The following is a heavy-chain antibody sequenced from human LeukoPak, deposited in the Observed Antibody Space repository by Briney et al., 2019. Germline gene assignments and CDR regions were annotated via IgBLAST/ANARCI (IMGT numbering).Heavy chain of an antibody. D-gene: IGHD3-22*01. J-gene: IGHJ4*02. CDR2: ISAYNGNT. CDR3: ARGTDSSGYYYGVY. Sequence: ASVKVSRKASGYTFTSYGISWVRQAPGQGLEWMGWISAYNGNTNYAQKLQGRVTMTTDTSTSTAYMELRSLRSDDTAVYYCARGTDSSGYYYGVYWGQGTLVTVSS. V-gene: IGHV1-18*01. CDR1: GYTFTSYG.